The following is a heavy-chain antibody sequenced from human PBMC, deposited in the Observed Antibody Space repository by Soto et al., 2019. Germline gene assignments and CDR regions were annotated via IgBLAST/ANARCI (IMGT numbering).Heavy chain of an antibody. CDR3: ARGGYYDGSCSSKYYYYGMNV. CDR1: GYTFTSYG. Sequence: ASVKVSCKASGYTFTSYGINWVRQAPGQGLEWLGWISAYDGNTNYAQILQGRVSMTTDTSTNTAYMEVRSLRSDDTAVYYCARGGYYDGSCSSKYYYYGMNVWGQGTTVTVSS. J-gene: IGHJ6*02. D-gene: IGHD3-22*01. V-gene: IGHV1-18*01. CDR2: ISAYDGNT.